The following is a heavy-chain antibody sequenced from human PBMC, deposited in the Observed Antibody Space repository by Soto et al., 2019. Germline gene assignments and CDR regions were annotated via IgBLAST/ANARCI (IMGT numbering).Heavy chain of an antibody. V-gene: IGHV3-23*01. D-gene: IGHD4-17*01. CDR2: ISGSGGST. Sequence: PGGSLRLSCAASGLPFSSYAMSWVRQAPGKGLEWVSAISGSGGSTYYADSVKGRFTISRDNSKNTLYLQMNSLRAEDTAVYYCANGDYGDYWGHDAFDIWGQGTMVTVSS. J-gene: IGHJ3*02. CDR1: GLPFSSYA. CDR3: ANGDYGDYWGHDAFDI.